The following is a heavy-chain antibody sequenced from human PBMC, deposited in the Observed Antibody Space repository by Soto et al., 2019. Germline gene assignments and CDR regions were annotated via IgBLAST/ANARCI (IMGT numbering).Heavy chain of an antibody. CDR3: ARDRRDGYNAVFDY. Sequence: QVPLVQSGAEVKKPGASVKVSCKASGYTFTTYAMHWVRQAPGQRLEWMGWINTGNGNTKYSQKFQGRVTITRDTSASTAYMELSSLRSEDTAVYFCARDRRDGYNAVFDYWGQGTLVTVSS. V-gene: IGHV1-3*04. CDR2: INTGNGNT. CDR1: GYTFTTYA. J-gene: IGHJ4*02. D-gene: IGHD5-12*01.